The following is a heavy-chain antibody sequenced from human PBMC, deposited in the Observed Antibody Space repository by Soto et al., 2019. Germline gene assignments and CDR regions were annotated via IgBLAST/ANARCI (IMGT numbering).Heavy chain of an antibody. CDR2: ISGSDGTT. J-gene: IGHJ4*02. Sequence: GGSLRLSCAASGFTFSSYAMTWVRQAPGKGLEWVSGISGSDGTTYYADSVKGRFTISRDNSKNTLSLQMNSLRAEDTALYYCAKDLTSSGRSSQLGYWGQGTLVTVSS. CDR1: GFTFSSYA. CDR3: AKDLTSSGRSSQLGY. V-gene: IGHV3-23*01. D-gene: IGHD6-19*01.